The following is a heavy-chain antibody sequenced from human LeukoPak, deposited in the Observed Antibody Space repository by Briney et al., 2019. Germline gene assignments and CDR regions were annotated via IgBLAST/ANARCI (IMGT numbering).Heavy chain of an antibody. J-gene: IGHJ4*02. Sequence: GGSLRLSCATSGFSFSSYAMSWVRQAPGKGLEWVSAMSSSDDGRYYAASVRGRFTISRDTSRSTLYLQMNSLRAEDTAVYYCARVTAVAGTSVGVDAWGQGILVTVS. CDR3: ARVTAVAGTSVGVDA. CDR2: MSSSDDGR. CDR1: GFSFSSYA. D-gene: IGHD6-19*01. V-gene: IGHV3-23*01.